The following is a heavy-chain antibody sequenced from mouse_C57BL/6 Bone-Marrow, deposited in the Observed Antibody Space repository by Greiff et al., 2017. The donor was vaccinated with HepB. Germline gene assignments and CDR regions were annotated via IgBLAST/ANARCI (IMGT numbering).Heavy chain of an antibody. Sequence: QVQLQQSGPGLVQPSQSLSITCTVSGFSLTSYGVHWVRQSPGKGLEWLVVIWSGGSTDYNAAFISRLSISKDNSKSQVFFKMNSLQADDTAIYYCARTWFAYWGQGTLVTVSA. CDR1: GFSLTSYG. J-gene: IGHJ3*01. CDR2: IWSGGST. V-gene: IGHV2-2*01. CDR3: ARTWFAY.